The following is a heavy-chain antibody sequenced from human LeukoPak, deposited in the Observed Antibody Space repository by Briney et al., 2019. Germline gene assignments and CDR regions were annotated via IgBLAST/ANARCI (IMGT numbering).Heavy chain of an antibody. CDR3: ARVRGSSGSYEYYHYMDV. V-gene: IGHV4-4*02. J-gene: IGHJ6*03. CDR2: IYHSGST. CDR1: GGSISSSNW. Sequence: SGTLSLTCGVSGGSISSSNWWSWVRQPPGKGLEWIGEIYHSGSTNYNPSLKSRVTISVDTSKNQFSLKLSSVTAADTAVYYCARVRGSSGSYEYYHYMDVWGKGTTVTISS. D-gene: IGHD1-26*01.